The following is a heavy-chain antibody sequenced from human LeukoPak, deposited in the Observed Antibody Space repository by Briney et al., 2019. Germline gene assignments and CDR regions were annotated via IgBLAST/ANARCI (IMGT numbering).Heavy chain of an antibody. Sequence: SETLSLTCTVSGGSISSYYWSWIRQPAGKGLEWIGRIYTSGSTNYNPSLKSRVTMSVDTSKNQFSLKLSSVTAADTAVYYCARERWYSSSWYFDYWGQGTLVTVSS. D-gene: IGHD6-13*01. V-gene: IGHV4-4*07. CDR1: GGSISSYY. J-gene: IGHJ4*02. CDR3: ARERWYSSSWYFDY. CDR2: IYTSGST.